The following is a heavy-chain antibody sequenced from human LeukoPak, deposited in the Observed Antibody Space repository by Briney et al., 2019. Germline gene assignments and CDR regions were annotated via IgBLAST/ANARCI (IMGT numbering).Heavy chain of an antibody. CDR1: GGSISSYY. CDR3: ARGARGSSTSSPFDY. V-gene: IGHV4-59*12. Sequence: PSETLSLTCTVSGGSISSYYWSWIRQPPGKGLEWIGYIYHSGSTNYNPSLKSRVTISVDTSKNQFSLKLSSVTAADTAVYYCARGARGSSTSSPFDYWGQGTLVTVSS. CDR2: IYHSGST. J-gene: IGHJ4*02. D-gene: IGHD2-2*01.